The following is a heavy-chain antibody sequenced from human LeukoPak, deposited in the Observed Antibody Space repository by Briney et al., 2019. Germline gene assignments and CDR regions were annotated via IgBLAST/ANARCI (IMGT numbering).Heavy chain of an antibody. CDR2: IWYDGSIK. J-gene: IGHJ4*02. Sequence: GRSLRLSCAASGFTFSTYGMHWVRQAPGKGLEWVAVIWYDGSIKYYADSVKGRFTISRDSSKNSLFLQMNSLRTEDTALYYCAKDYYWGRGTQVTVSS. CDR1: GFTFSTYG. V-gene: IGHV3-33*03. CDR3: AKDYY.